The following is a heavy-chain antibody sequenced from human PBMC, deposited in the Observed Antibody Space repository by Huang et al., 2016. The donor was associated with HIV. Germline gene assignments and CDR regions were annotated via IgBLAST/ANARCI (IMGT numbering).Heavy chain of an antibody. CDR3: ARLPGSITMIRGVITDPY. J-gene: IGHJ4*02. CDR1: GGSIRSDNYY. D-gene: IGHD3-10*01. CDR2: IYYSGST. Sequence: QLQLQESGPGLVKPSETLSLTCTVSGGSIRSDNYYWGWIRQHPGKGLEWIGSIYYSGSTYYNPSLKSRVTITVATSKNQFSLKMRSVTAADTAVYYCARLPGSITMIRGVITDPYWGQGTLVTVSS. V-gene: IGHV4-39*01.